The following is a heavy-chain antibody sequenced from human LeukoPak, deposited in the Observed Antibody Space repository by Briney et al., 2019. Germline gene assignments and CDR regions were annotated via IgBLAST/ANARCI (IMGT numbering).Heavy chain of an antibody. D-gene: IGHD3-22*01. Sequence: GGSLRLSCAASGFTFNSYSMHWVRQAPGKGLEWVTAISDDETYKFYADSVKGRFTISRDNSKNTLYLQMNSLRAEDTAVYYCARWYYYETSGLYYGSFDNWGQGTLVTVSS. V-gene: IGHV3-30-3*01. CDR2: ISDDETYK. CDR1: GFTFNSYS. J-gene: IGHJ5*02. CDR3: ARWYYYETSGLYYGSFDN.